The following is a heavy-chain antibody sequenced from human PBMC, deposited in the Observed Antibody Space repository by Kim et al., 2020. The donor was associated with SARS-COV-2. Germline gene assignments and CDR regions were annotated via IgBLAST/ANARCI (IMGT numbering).Heavy chain of an antibody. CDR1: GFTFSTYP. J-gene: IGHJ4*02. V-gene: IGHV3-23*01. D-gene: IGHD6-19*01. Sequence: GGSLRLSCVASGFTFSTYPMIWVRQAPGKGLDWVSGLIGSGATTYYADSVRGRFTISRDNFKNTLYLQLNSLRVEDTAVYYCAKGFGAVAGRMVWGQGTLVTDAS. CDR3: AKGFGAVAGRMV. CDR2: LIGSGATT.